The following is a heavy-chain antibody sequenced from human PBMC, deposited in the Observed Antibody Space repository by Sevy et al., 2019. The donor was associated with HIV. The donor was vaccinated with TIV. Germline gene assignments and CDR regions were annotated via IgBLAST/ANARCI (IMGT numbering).Heavy chain of an antibody. V-gene: IGHV3-15*01. CDR2: IKSKTDGGTT. CDR1: GFTFSNAW. J-gene: IGHJ4*02. Sequence: GGSLRLSCAASGFTFSNAWMSWVRQAPGKGLEWVGRIKSKTDGGTTDYAAPVKGRFTISRDDSKNTLYLLMNSLKTEDTAVYYCTTPVYYYGSGSYYRRGDDYWGQGTLVTVSS. D-gene: IGHD3-10*01. CDR3: TTPVYYYGSGSYYRRGDDY.